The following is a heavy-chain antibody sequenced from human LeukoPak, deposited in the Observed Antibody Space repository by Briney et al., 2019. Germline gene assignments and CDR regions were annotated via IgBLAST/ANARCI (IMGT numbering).Heavy chain of an antibody. D-gene: IGHD1-26*01. Sequence: GGSLRLSCAASGFTFSSYSMNWVRQAPGKGLEWVSSISSSSSYIYYADSVKGRFTISRDNAKNSLYLQMNSLRAEDTAVYFCVRIVGHTTTDFWGQGTIVTVSS. CDR2: ISSSSSYI. CDR1: GFTFSSYS. J-gene: IGHJ4*02. CDR3: VRIVGHTTTDF. V-gene: IGHV3-21*01.